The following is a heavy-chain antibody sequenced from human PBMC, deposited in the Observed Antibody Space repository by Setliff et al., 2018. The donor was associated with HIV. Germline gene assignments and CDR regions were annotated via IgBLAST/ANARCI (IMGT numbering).Heavy chain of an antibody. V-gene: IGHV4-39*01. CDR3: ARHVPCISRIDY. CDR2: IYDTADT. Sequence: SETLSLTCTVPDDSLSRSDFYWAWIRQPPEKGLESVASIYDTADTHYNPSLKSRVTISRDMSKNQFSLKLGSVTAADTDVYYCARHVPCISRIDYWCQGTLVTVSS. J-gene: IGHJ4*02. CDR1: DDSLSRSDFY.